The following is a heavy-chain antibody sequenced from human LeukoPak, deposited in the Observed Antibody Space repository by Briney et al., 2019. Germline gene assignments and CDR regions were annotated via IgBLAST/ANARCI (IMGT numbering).Heavy chain of an antibody. V-gene: IGHV4-34*01. CDR1: GGSLSGYC. J-gene: IGHJ4*02. CDR3: ARLPTDGYYDSSGYLDY. D-gene: IGHD3-22*01. Sequence: SETLSLTCAVDGGSLSGYCWSWVRQPPGKGLEWVGSIYYSESTYNNPSLKSQVTISVDTSTNQISLNLSSVSAADTAVYYCARLPTDGYYDSSGYLDYWGQGTLVTVSS. CDR2: IYYSEST.